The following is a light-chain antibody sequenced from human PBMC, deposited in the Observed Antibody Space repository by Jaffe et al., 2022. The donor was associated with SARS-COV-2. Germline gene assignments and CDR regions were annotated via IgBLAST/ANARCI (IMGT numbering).Light chain of an antibody. V-gene: IGKV1-5*03. J-gene: IGKJ1*01. CDR2: KAS. Sequence: DIQMTQSPSTLSASVGDRVTITCRATQSISSWLAWYQQKPGKAPKLLMSKASSLESGVPSRFSGSGSGTEFTLTITSLQPDDFATYYCQQYNTYPGRFGQGTKVEIK. CDR3: QQYNTYPGR. CDR1: QSISSW.